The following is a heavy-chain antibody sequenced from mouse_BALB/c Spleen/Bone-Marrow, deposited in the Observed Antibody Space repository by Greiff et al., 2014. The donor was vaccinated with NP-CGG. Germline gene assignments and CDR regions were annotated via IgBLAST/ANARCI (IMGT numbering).Heavy chain of an antibody. CDR2: IDPYYGDT. CDR3: ARKAYYTNWWYFDV. CDR1: GYSFSGYN. V-gene: IGHV1-39*01. J-gene: IGHJ1*01. Sequence: VQLQQSGPELEKPGASAKISCKASGYSFSGYNLNWVKQSNGQSLEWIGNIDPYYGDTTYNQKFKGKATLTVDRSSSTAYMQLKSLTSEDSAVYYCARKAYYTNWWYFDVWGAGTTVTVSS. D-gene: IGHD2-5*01.